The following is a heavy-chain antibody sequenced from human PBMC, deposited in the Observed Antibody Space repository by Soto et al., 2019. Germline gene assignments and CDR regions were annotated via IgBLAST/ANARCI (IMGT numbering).Heavy chain of an antibody. CDR3: AKAQGATDMYLDCLLFGW. Sequence: QVQLVESGGGVVQPGRSLRLSCAASGFTFSSYGMHWVRQAPGKGLEWVAVISYDGSNKYYADSVKGRFTISRYNSKNKLYLQMNSLKAEDTAVYYCAKAQGATDMYLDCLLFGWWGQGTLVTVSS. V-gene: IGHV3-30*18. CDR1: GFTFSSYG. CDR2: ISYDGSNK. J-gene: IGHJ4*02. D-gene: IGHD3-9*01.